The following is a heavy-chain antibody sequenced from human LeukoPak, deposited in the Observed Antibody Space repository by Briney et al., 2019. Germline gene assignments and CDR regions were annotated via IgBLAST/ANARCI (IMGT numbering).Heavy chain of an antibody. D-gene: IGHD5-18*01. CDR3: ARGPDVDTAMAQALAFDY. CDR1: GGSISSYY. Sequence: SETLSLTCTVSGGSISSYYWSWIRQPPGKGLEWIGYIYYSGSTNYNPSLKSRVTISVDTSKNQFSLKLSSVTAADTAVYYCARGPDVDTAMAQALAFDYWGQGTLVTVSS. V-gene: IGHV4-59*13. CDR2: IYYSGST. J-gene: IGHJ4*02.